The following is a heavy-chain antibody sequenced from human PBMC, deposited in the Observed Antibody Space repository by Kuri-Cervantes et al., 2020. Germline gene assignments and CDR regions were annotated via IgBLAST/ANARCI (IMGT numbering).Heavy chain of an antibody. J-gene: IGHJ6*02. CDR1: GSTFSSYA. Sequence: GGSLRLSCAASGSTFSSYAMSWVRQAPGKGLEWVSAISGSGGSIYYADSVKGRFTISRDNSKNTLYLQMNSLRAEDTAVYYCAKDHSRWLGEWYYYYYGMDVWGQGTTVTVSS. V-gene: IGHV3-23*01. CDR3: AKDHSRWLGEWYYYYYGMDV. D-gene: IGHD3-10*01. CDR2: ISGSGGSI.